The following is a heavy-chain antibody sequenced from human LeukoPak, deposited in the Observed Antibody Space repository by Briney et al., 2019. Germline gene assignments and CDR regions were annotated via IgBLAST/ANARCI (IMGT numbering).Heavy chain of an antibody. V-gene: IGHV1-2*02. CDR3: AREEMDSNSFDY. CDR2: INPKSGGT. D-gene: IGHD5-24*01. Sequence: GASVKVPCKASGYTFTDCYMHWVRQAPGQGLEWMGWINPKSGGTNYGQKFQGRVTMTRDMSISTGYMEVSRLTSDDTAVYYCAREEMDSNSFDYWGQGTLVTVSS. J-gene: IGHJ4*02. CDR1: GYTFTDCY.